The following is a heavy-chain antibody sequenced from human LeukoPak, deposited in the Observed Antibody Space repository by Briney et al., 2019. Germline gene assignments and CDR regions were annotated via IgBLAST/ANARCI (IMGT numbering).Heavy chain of an antibody. V-gene: IGHV3-21*04. CDR1: GFTFSNYN. J-gene: IGHJ4*02. CDR2: ITSSSSYI. D-gene: IGHD1-26*01. CDR3: AKRGAEVGATVAPGDY. Sequence: GGSLRLSCAASGFTFSNYNMNWVRQAPGKGLEWVSSITSSSSYIYYADSVKGRFTISRDNAKKSLYLQMNSLRAEDTAVYYCAKRGAEVGATVAPGDYWGQGTLVTVSS.